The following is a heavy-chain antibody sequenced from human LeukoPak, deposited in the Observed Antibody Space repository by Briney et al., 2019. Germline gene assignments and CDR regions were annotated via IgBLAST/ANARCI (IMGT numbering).Heavy chain of an antibody. V-gene: IGHV4-61*02. CDR1: GGSISSGDYY. J-gene: IGHJ6*03. CDR3: ARDQGYYYMDV. Sequence: SETLSLTCTVSGGSISSGDYYWSWIRQPPGKGLEWIGRIYTSGNTNYNPSLKSRVTISVDTSKNQFSLKLSSVTAADTAVYYCARDQGYYYMDVWGKGTTVTVSS. CDR2: IYTSGNT.